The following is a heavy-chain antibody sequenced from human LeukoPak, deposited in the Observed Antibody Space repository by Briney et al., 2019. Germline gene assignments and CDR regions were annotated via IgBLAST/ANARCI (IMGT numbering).Heavy chain of an antibody. CDR2: INQDGGEP. V-gene: IGHV3-7*01. D-gene: IGHD2-2*02. J-gene: IGHJ5*02. CDR3: ARASRCTSSSCYTYFGP. Sequence: GGSLRLTCAASGFSFSTYWMTWVRQAPGKGLEWVANINQDGGEPSYVDSVRGRFTISRDNAKNSVLLQMNSLRAEDTAVYYCARASRCTSSSCYTYFGPWGQGTLVTVSS. CDR1: GFSFSTYW.